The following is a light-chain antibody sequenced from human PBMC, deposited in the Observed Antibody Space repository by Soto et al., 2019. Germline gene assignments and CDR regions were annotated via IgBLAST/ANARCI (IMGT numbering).Light chain of an antibody. CDR2: GAS. CDR3: QHYGSSPPTWT. V-gene: IGKV3-20*01. CDR1: QSVSTNY. Sequence: EIVLTQSPGALSLSPGERATLSCRTSQSVSTNYLAWYQEKPGQAPRLLIYGASSRATGIPDRFSGSGSGTDFTLTISILEPEDFAVYYCQHYGSSPPTWTFGKGTKVEIK. J-gene: IGKJ1*01.